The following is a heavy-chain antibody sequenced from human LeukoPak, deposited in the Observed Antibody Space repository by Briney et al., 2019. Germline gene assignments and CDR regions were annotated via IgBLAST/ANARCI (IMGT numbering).Heavy chain of an antibody. CDR3: ARCLGPFDY. CDR2: INHSGST. CDR1: GGSISGSSSY. J-gene: IGHJ4*02. D-gene: IGHD3-16*01. Sequence: SETLSLTCTVSGGSISGSSSYWSWIRQPPGKGLEWIGEINHSGSTNYNPSLKSRVTISVDTSKNQFSLKLSSVTAADTAVYYCARCLGPFDYWGQGTLVTVSS. V-gene: IGHV4-39*07.